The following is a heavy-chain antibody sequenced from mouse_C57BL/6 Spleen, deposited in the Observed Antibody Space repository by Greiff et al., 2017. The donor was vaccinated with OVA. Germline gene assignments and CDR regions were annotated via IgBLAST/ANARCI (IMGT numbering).Heavy chain of an antibody. CDR3: ARDSSAPYFDY. D-gene: IGHD3-2*02. Sequence: VQLQQSGAELVRPGASVKLSCKASGYTFTDYYINWVKQRPGQGLEWIARIYPGSGNTYYNEKFKGKATLTAEKSSSTAYMQLSSLTSEDSAVYFCARDSSAPYFDYWGQGTTLTVSS. V-gene: IGHV1-76*01. CDR1: GYTFTDYY. J-gene: IGHJ2*01. CDR2: IYPGSGNT.